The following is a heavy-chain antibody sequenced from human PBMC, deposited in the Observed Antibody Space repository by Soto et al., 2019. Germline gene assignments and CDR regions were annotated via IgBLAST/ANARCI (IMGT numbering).Heavy chain of an antibody. Sequence: SETLSLTCTVSRGSISSYYWSWIRQPPGKGLEWIGYIYYSGSTNYNPSLKSRVTISVDTSKNQFSLKLSSVTAAHTAVYYCARALIVVGLGWFDPWGQGTLVTVSS. V-gene: IGHV4-59*01. D-gene: IGHD3-22*01. CDR1: RGSISSYY. CDR3: ARALIVVGLGWFDP. CDR2: IYYSGST. J-gene: IGHJ5*02.